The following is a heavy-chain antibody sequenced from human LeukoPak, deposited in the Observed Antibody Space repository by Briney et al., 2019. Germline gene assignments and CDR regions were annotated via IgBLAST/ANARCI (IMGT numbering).Heavy chain of an antibody. CDR1: GGTFSSYA. Sequence: GASVKVSCKASGGTFSSYAISWVRQAPGQGLEWMGGIIPIFGTANYAQKFQGRVTITADKSTSTAYMELSSLRSEDTAVYYCARNTWIQLWSPVDWGQGTLVTVSS. D-gene: IGHD5-18*01. CDR2: IIPIFGTA. CDR3: ARNTWIQLWSPVD. V-gene: IGHV1-69*06. J-gene: IGHJ4*02.